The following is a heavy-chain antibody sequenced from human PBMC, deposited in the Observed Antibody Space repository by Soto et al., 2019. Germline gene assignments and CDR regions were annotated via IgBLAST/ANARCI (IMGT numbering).Heavy chain of an antibody. CDR3: ARMRGLGEISPYFDY. Sequence: QVQLQESGPGLVKPSETLSLTCTVSGGSISDYQWNWIRQSPGKGLEWIGYIYYSGITSHNPSLKGRLKISLDTSTKQYSLSLRSVTAADTAVYYCARMRGLGEISPYFDYRGQGTLVTVSS. CDR2: IYYSGIT. CDR1: GGSISDYQ. J-gene: IGHJ4*02. D-gene: IGHD3-16*02. V-gene: IGHV4-59*01.